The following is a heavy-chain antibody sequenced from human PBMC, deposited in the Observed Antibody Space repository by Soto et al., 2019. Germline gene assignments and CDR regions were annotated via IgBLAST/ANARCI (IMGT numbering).Heavy chain of an antibody. J-gene: IGHJ5*02. CDR3: AREMATIPSNWFDP. V-gene: IGHV1-18*04. Sequence: ASVKVSCKASGYTFTSYGISWVRQAPGQGLERKGWISAYNGNTNYAQKLQGRVTMTTDTSTSTAYMELRSLRSDDTAVYYCAREMATIPSNWFDPWGQGTLVTVSS. CDR1: GYTFTSYG. CDR2: ISAYNGNT. D-gene: IGHD5-12*01.